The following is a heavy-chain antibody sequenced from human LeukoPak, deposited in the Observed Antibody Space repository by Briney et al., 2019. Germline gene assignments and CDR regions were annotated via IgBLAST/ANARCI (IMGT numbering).Heavy chain of an antibody. CDR1: GYTFTSNY. D-gene: IGHD4-23*01. CDR3: ARDVLVNYGGNVGY. Sequence: ASVKVSCMASGYTFTSNYMHWVRQPPGQGLEWMGIINPSGGSTSYAQKFQGIVTMTRDTSTSTVYMELSSLRSEDTAVYYCARDVLVNYGGNVGYWGQGTLVTVSS. CDR2: INPSGGST. J-gene: IGHJ4*02. V-gene: IGHV1-46*01.